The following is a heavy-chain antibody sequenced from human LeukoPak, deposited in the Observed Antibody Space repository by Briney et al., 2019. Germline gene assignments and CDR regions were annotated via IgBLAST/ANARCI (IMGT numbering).Heavy chain of an antibody. J-gene: IGHJ3*02. CDR1: GFSFSSYW. CDR3: VTETGAFDI. Sequence: TGGSLRLSCAASGFSFSSYWMHWVRQAPGKGLVWVSGINGYGSSTIYADSVKGRFTISRDNARNTLDLQMNSLRAEDTAVYYCVTETGAFDIWGQGTMVTVSS. CDR2: INGYGSST. V-gene: IGHV3-74*01.